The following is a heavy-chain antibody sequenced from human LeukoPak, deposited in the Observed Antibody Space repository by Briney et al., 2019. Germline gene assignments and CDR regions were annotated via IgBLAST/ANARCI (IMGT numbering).Heavy chain of an antibody. Sequence: PGGSLRLSWAASGFTFSSYSMNWVRQAPGKGLEWVSSISSDSNYIYYADSVKGRFTISRDNAKDSLYLHMNTLRAEDTAVYYCARDYKGLSEYWGQGTLVTVSS. CDR3: ARDYKGLSEY. CDR1: GFTFSSYS. D-gene: IGHD1-1*01. J-gene: IGHJ4*02. CDR2: ISSDSNYI. V-gene: IGHV3-21*01.